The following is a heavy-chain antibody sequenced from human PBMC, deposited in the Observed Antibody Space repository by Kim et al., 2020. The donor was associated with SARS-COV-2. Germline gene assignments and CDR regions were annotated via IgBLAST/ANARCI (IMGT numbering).Heavy chain of an antibody. V-gene: IGHV4-59*13. Sequence: SETLSLTCTVSGGSISSYYWSWIRQPPGKGLEWIGYINYSGSTNYNPSLKSRVTISVDTSKNQFSLKLSSVTAADTAVYYCARAIRGSSTLRYYYYYGMDVWGQGTTVTVSS. D-gene: IGHD3-10*01. CDR3: ARAIRGSSTLRYYYYYGMDV. CDR2: INYSGST. CDR1: GGSISSYY. J-gene: IGHJ6*02.